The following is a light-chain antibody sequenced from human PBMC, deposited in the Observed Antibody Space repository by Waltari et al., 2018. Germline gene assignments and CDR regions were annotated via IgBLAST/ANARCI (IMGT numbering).Light chain of an antibody. J-gene: IGLJ3*02. Sequence: SYVLTQPPSVSVAPGQTARITCGGNSIESKMVHWYQRKPGQAPVLVVYDDNHRPSGIPWGFSGSNLGNTATLTISRVEAGDEADYLCQVWDSVTDPWVFGGGTKLTVL. CDR1: SIESKM. CDR3: QVWDSVTDPWV. V-gene: IGLV3-21*02. CDR2: DDN.